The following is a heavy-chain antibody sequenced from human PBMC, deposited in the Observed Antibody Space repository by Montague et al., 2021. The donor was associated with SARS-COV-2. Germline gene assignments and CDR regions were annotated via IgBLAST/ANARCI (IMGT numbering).Heavy chain of an antibody. J-gene: IGHJ4*02. CDR2: IYASGST. CDR1: GVSITSYY. D-gene: IGHD3-16*01. Sequence: SETLSLTCSISGVSITSYYWSWVRQPAGKGLEWIGHIYASGSTNXSPSLKSRVRLSIDNPKNQFSLKLESQTAADTAVYYCVRDGGNWYYFDYWGQGALVTVSS. CDR3: VRDGGNWYYFDY. V-gene: IGHV4-4*07.